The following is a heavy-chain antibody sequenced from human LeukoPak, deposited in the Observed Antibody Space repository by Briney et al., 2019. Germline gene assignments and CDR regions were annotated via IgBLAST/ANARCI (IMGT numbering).Heavy chain of an antibody. J-gene: IGHJ3*02. CDR3: ARDSQWAFDI. CDR2: ISGSGGST. Sequence: QPGGSLRLSCAASGFTFSSYAMSWVRQAPGKGLEWVSAISGSGGSTYYADSVKGRFTISRDNSKNTLYLQMNSLSADDTAIYYCARDSQWAFDIWGQGTMVTVSS. CDR1: GFTFSSYA. V-gene: IGHV3-23*01. D-gene: IGHD6-19*01.